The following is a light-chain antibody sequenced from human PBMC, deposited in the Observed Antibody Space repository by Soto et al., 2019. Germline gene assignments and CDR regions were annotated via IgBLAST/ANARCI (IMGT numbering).Light chain of an antibody. J-gene: IGLJ2*01. V-gene: IGLV3-21*04. Sequence: SYELTQPPSMSVAPGETATMTCGGNNIVRKNVLWYQQKPGQAPVLVIYYDRDRPSGIPERFSGSNSGNTATLTISRVEAGDEADYYCQVWDSSSDHPVFGGGTKLTVL. CDR3: QVWDSSSDHPV. CDR2: YDR. CDR1: NIVRKN.